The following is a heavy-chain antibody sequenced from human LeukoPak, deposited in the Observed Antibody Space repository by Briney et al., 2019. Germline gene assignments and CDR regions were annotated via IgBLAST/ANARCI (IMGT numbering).Heavy chain of an antibody. Sequence: GSAVKVSCKASRGTFSSYAISWVRQAPGQGLEWMGRIIPIFGTANYAQKFQGRVTITTDESTSTAYMELSSLRSEDTAVYYCARRRFSAYYFDYWGQGTLVTVSS. V-gene: IGHV1-69*05. CDR3: ARRRFSAYYFDY. CDR1: RGTFSSYA. CDR2: IIPIFGTA. J-gene: IGHJ4*02.